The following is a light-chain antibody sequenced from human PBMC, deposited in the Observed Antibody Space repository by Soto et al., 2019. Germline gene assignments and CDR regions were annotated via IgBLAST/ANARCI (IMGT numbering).Light chain of an antibody. J-gene: IGKJ4*01. CDR3: KQYEAWPRS. CDR1: QSVRRN. V-gene: IGKV3-15*01. CDR2: GAF. Sequence: EIVLTQSPGTLSLSPGERATLSCRASQSVRRNYLAWYQQKPGQAPRLLMYGAFTRATGLPARFSGSGSGTEFTLTISSLQSEDFAVYYCKQYEAWPRSFGGGTKVEIK.